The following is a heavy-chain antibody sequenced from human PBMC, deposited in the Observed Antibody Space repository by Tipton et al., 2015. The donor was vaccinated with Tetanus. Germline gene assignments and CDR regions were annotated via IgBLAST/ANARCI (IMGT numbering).Heavy chain of an antibody. D-gene: IGHD3-3*01. CDR1: GGSISYYY. CDR2: IYYNGST. J-gene: IGHJ4*02. CDR3: ARANFDSSKKGPFDS. Sequence: TLSLTCSVSGGSISYYYWSWIRQSPGKGLEWIGHIYYNGSTKYNPSLKSRVTVSLDTSKKHFSLRLSSVTAADTAVYFCARANFDSSKKGPFDSWGQGIPVIVS. V-gene: IGHV4-59*01.